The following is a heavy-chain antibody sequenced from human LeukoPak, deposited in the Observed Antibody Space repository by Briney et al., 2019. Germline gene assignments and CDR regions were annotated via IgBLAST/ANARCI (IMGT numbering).Heavy chain of an antibody. Sequence: SETLSLTCTVSGGSISSYYWGWIRQPPGKGLEWIGSIYYSGSTYYNPSLKSRVTISVDTSKNQFSLKLSSVTAADTAVYYCAREHRDGSGSYYDYWGQGTLVTVSS. D-gene: IGHD3-10*01. CDR3: AREHRDGSGSYYDY. J-gene: IGHJ4*02. CDR2: IYYSGST. V-gene: IGHV4-39*07. CDR1: GGSISSYY.